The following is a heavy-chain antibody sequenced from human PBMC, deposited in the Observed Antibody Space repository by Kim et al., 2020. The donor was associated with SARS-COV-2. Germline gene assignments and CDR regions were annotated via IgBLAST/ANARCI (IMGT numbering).Heavy chain of an antibody. CDR3: ARRYYYDSSGYYFDY. Sequence: PSVQGQVTISADKSISTAYLQWSSLKASDTAMYYCARRYYYDSSGYYFDYWGQGTLVTVSS. J-gene: IGHJ4*02. D-gene: IGHD3-22*01. V-gene: IGHV5-51*01.